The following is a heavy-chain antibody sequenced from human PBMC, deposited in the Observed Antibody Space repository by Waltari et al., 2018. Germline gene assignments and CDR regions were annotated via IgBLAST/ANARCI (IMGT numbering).Heavy chain of an antibody. CDR2: IYYSGST. V-gene: IGHV4-39*07. J-gene: IGHJ6*02. D-gene: IGHD3-22*01. CDR1: GGSISSSSYY. CDR3: AREGGYYDSSAQSGMDV. Sequence: QLQLQESGPGLVKPSETLSLTCTVSGGSISSSSYYWGWIRQPPGQGLEWIGSIYYSGSTYYNPSLNSRVTISVDTSKNQFALKLSSVTAADTAVYYCAREGGYYDSSAQSGMDVWGQGTTVTVSS.